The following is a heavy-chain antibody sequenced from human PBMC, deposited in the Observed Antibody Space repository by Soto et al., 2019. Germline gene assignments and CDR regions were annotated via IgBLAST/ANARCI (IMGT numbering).Heavy chain of an antibody. CDR2: IKQDGSEK. CDR1: GFTFSSYW. CDR3: ARERRAEYYYDSSGYYPFDY. D-gene: IGHD3-22*01. Sequence: EVQLVESGGGLVQPGGSLRLSCAASGFTFSSYWMSWVRQAPGKGLEWVANIKQDGSEKYYVDSVKGRFTISRDNAKNSLYLQMNSLRAEDTAVYYCARERRAEYYYDSSGYYPFDYWGQGTLVTVSS. J-gene: IGHJ4*02. V-gene: IGHV3-7*03.